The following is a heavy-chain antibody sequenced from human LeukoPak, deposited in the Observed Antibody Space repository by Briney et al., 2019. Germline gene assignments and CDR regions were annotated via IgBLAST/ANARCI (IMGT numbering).Heavy chain of an antibody. V-gene: IGHV3-30-3*01. CDR3: ARARIAVAGTHFGY. J-gene: IGHJ4*02. CDR1: GFTFSSYA. CDR2: ISYDGSNK. Sequence: GRSMRLSCAAAGFTFSSYAMRCVRQAPGKWLEWVAVISYDGSNKYYADSVKGRFTIPRDNSKNTLYLQMNSLRAEDTAVYYCARARIAVAGTHFGYWGQGTLVTVSS. D-gene: IGHD6-19*01.